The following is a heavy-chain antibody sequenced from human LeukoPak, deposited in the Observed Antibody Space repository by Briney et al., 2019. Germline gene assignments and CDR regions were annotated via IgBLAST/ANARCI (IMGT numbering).Heavy chain of an antibody. J-gene: IGHJ5*02. D-gene: IGHD2-21*02. Sequence: SETLSLTCTVSGGSISSYHWSWIRQPPGKGLEWIGTIYYSGSTNYNPSLKSRLTISVHTSKNQFSMKLSSVTAADTAVYYCARGGQPLLGNWFDPWGRGTLVTVSS. CDR3: ARGGQPLLGNWFDP. V-gene: IGHV4-59*08. CDR2: IYYSGST. CDR1: GGSISSYH.